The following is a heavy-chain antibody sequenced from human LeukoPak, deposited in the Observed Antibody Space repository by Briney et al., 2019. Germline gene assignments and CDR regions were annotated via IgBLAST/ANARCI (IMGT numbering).Heavy chain of an antibody. Sequence: GRSLRLSCAAPGFIFSSYGMHWVRQAPGKGLEWVALIWYDGSKSHHADSVKGRFTISRDNSKNTLYLEMNSLRAEDTAVYYCASMTTVTLDDAFDIWGQGTMVTVSS. J-gene: IGHJ3*02. CDR2: IWYDGSKS. V-gene: IGHV3-33*01. CDR1: GFIFSSYG. CDR3: ASMTTVTLDDAFDI. D-gene: IGHD4-17*01.